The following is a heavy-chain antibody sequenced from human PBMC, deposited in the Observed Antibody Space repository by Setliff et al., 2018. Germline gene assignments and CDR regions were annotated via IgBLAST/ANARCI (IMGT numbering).Heavy chain of an antibody. CDR1: GYTFANSI. CDR2: ISAYNGKT. Sequence: ASVKVSCKASGYTFANSIVSWVRQAPGQGLEWMGWISAYNGKTYIKEKFQGRLSMTTDTSTNTGYVELRNLTPDDTAVYFCERLVRYCTQRACQRTQDADLWGQGTRVTVSS. J-gene: IGHJ5*02. D-gene: IGHD2-8*01. V-gene: IGHV1-18*04. CDR3: ERLVRYCTQRACQRTQDADL.